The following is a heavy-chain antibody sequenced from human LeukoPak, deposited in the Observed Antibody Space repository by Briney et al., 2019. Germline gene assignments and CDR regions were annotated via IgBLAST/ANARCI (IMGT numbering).Heavy chain of an antibody. J-gene: IGHJ4*02. CDR1: GFTFISYW. V-gene: IGHV3-74*01. CDR3: ARDPRGGTLDY. CDR2: INSVRSTT. D-gene: IGHD3-10*01. Sequence: GGSLRLSCAASGFTFISYWMHWVRQAPGKGLVWVSRINSVRSTTNYADSVKGRFTISRDNAKNTLYLQMNSLRAEDTAVYYCARDPRGGTLDYWGQGTLVTVSS.